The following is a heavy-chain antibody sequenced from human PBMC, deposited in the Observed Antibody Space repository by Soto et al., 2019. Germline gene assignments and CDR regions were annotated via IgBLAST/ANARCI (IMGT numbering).Heavy chain of an antibody. D-gene: IGHD3-10*01. CDR3: ARHYYGSGSYYKDYYYGMDV. V-gene: IGHV4-30-4*01. CDR1: GGSISSGDYY. Sequence: SETLSLTCTVSGGSISSGDYYWSWIRQPPGKGLEWIGYIYYSGSTYYNPSLKSRVTISVDTSKNQFSLKLSSVTAADTAVYYCARHYYGSGSYYKDYYYGMDVWGQGTTVTVSS. CDR2: IYYSGST. J-gene: IGHJ6*02.